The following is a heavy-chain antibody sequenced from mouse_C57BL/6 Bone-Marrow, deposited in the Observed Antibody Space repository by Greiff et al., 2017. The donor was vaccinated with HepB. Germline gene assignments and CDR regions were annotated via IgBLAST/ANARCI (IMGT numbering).Heavy chain of an antibody. CDR2: IDPNSGGT. V-gene: IGHV1-72*01. CDR3: ARGDGSSRYYAMDY. CDR1: GYTFTSYW. Sequence: PGASVKLSCKASGYTFTSYWMHWVKQRPGRGLEWIGRIDPNSGGTKYNEKFKSKATLTVDKPSSTAYMQLSSLTSEDSAVYYCARGDGSSRYYAMDYWGQGTSVTVSS. D-gene: IGHD1-1*01. J-gene: IGHJ4*01.